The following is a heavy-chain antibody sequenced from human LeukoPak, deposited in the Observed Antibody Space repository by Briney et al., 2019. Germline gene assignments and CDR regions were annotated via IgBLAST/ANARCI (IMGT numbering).Heavy chain of an antibody. Sequence: GGSLRLSCAASGFTFSSYWMHWVRQPAGKGLEWVSRINEDGSIITYADSVKGRFTISRDNAKNTLYLQMNSLRAEDTAVYYCVRDLILVWSPGDDFWGQGTLVTVSS. CDR1: GFTFSSYW. D-gene: IGHD3-3*01. V-gene: IGHV3-74*01. J-gene: IGHJ4*02. CDR2: INEDGSII. CDR3: VRDLILVWSPGDDF.